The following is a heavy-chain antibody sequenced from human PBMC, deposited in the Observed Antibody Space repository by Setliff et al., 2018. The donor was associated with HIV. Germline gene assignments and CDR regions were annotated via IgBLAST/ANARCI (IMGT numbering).Heavy chain of an antibody. V-gene: IGHV3-7*01. CDR3: ARGRPTGYFDC. CDR1: GFAFSGHQ. J-gene: IGHJ4*02. Sequence: GGSLRLSCAASGFAFSGHQMSWVRQAPGKGLEWVAKIKQDGSDKYYVDSVKGRFTISRDNAKNSLYLQMNSLRAEDTAMYYCARGRPTGYFDCWGQGTLVTVSS. CDR2: IKQDGSDK. D-gene: IGHD1-1*01.